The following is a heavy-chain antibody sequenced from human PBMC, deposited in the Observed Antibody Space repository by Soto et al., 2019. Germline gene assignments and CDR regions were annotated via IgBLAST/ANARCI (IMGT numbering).Heavy chain of an antibody. CDR1: GGSFSGYY. CDR3: ARGGLRFLEWLPPPYGMDV. CDR2: INHSGST. V-gene: IGHV4-34*01. Sequence: PSETLSLTCAVYGGSFSGYYWSWIRQPPGKGLEWIGEINHSGSTNYNPSLKSRVTISVDTSKNQFSLKLSSVTAADTAVYYCARGGLRFLEWLPPPYGMDVWGQGTTVTVSS. J-gene: IGHJ6*02. D-gene: IGHD3-3*01.